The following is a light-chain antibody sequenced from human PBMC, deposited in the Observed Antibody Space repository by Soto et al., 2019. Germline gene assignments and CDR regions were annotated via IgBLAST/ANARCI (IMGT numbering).Light chain of an antibody. J-gene: IGKJ5*01. CDR3: QQYGSSLT. Sequence: EVVLTQSPAILSLSPGERATLSCRASQSVGNFLTWYQQKPGQAPRLLIYGASSRATGIPDRFSGSGSGTDFTLTISRLEPEDFAVYYCQQYGSSLTFGQGTRLEIK. V-gene: IGKV3-20*01. CDR1: QSVGNF. CDR2: GAS.